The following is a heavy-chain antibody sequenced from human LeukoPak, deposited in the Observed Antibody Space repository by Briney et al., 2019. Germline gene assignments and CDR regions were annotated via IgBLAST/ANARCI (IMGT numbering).Heavy chain of an antibody. J-gene: IGHJ3*02. CDR1: GYSISSIYY. Sequence: PSETLSLTCTVSGYSISSIYYWGWIRQPPGKGLEWIGSIYHSGSTYYNPSLKSRVTISVDTSKKQFSLKLSSVTAADTAVYYCASLYYYDSSGYFRRDAFDIWGQGTMVTVSS. CDR2: IYHSGST. V-gene: IGHV4-38-2*02. D-gene: IGHD3-22*01. CDR3: ASLYYYDSSGYFRRDAFDI.